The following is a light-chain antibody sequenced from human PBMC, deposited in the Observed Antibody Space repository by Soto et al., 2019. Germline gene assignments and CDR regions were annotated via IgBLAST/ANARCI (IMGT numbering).Light chain of an antibody. CDR2: GAS. CDR1: QSVSSN. V-gene: IGKV3-15*01. Sequence: EIVLTQSPDTLSFSPGQRATLSCRASQSVSSNLAWYQQKPGQAPRLLIYGASTRATGIPARFTGSGSGTEFTLTISSLQFDDSAVYYCQQYNNWPLTCGGGTK. CDR3: QQYNNWPLT. J-gene: IGKJ4*01.